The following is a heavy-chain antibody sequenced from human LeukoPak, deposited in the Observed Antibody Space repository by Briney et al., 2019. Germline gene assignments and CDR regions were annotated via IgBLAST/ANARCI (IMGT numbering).Heavy chain of an antibody. Sequence: GGSLRLSCAASGFTFSSYGMHWVRQAPGKGLEWVAVISYDGSNKYYADSVKGRFTISRDNSKNTLYLQMNSLRAEDTAVYYCAKDSGSWWELLLGHCYGMDVWGQGTTVTVSS. D-gene: IGHD1-26*01. V-gene: IGHV3-30*18. CDR3: AKDSGSWWELLLGHCYGMDV. CDR2: ISYDGSNK. CDR1: GFTFSSYG. J-gene: IGHJ6*02.